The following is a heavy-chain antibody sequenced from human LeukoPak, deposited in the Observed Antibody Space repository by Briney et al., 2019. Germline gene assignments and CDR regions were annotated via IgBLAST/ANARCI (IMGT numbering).Heavy chain of an antibody. CDR3: ARGPSYGGYVDY. Sequence: ASVMVSCKASGYTFTGYYMHWVRQAPGQGLEWMGWINPNSGGTNYAQKFQGRVTMTRDTSISTAYMELSRLRSDDTAVYYCARGPSYGGYVDYWGQGTLVTVSS. CDR2: INPNSGGT. J-gene: IGHJ4*02. D-gene: IGHD4/OR15-4a*01. V-gene: IGHV1-2*02. CDR1: GYTFTGYY.